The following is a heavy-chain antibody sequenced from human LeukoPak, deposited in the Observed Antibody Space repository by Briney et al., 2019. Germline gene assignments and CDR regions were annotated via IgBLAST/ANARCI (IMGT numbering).Heavy chain of an antibody. V-gene: IGHV1-2*02. CDR1: GYTFTGYY. CDR2: INPNSGGT. CDR3: AVGYSGFRRSGMDV. Sequence: ASVKVSCKASGYTFTGYYMHWVRQAPGQGLEWMGWINPNSGGTNYAQKFQGRVTMTRDTSISTAYMELSRLRSGDTAVYYCAVGYSGFRRSGMDVWGQGTTVTVSS. D-gene: IGHD5-12*01. J-gene: IGHJ6*02.